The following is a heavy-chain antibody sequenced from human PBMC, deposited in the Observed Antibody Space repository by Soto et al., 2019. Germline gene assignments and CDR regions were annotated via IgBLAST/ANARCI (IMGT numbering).Heavy chain of an antibody. Sequence: ASVKVSCKSSGYTFTDFYIHWVRQVPGQGLEWVGWINPKNDVINYSHKFQGRVTMTRDTSDNTSYMVPNRLDFDVSSIYYCVRGRSVKYLDLWGRRTQVTVSS. D-gene: IGHD1-20*01. V-gene: IGHV1-2*02. CDR1: GYTFTDFY. CDR3: VRGRSVKYLDL. J-gene: IGHJ1*01. CDR2: INPKNDVI.